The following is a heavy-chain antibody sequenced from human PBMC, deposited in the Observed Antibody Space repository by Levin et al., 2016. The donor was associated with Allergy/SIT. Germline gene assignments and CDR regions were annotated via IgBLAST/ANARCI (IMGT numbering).Heavy chain of an antibody. D-gene: IGHD2/OR15-2a*01. CDR3: ARLGNSKDV. J-gene: IGHJ6*02. CDR1: GGSISSYY. V-gene: IGHV4-59*08. CDR2: IYYSGST. Sequence: SETLSLTCTVSGGSISSYYWSWIRQPPGKGLEWIGYIYYSGSTNYNPSLKSRVTISVDTSKNQFSLKLSSVTAADTAVYYCARLGNSKDVWGQGTTVTVSS.